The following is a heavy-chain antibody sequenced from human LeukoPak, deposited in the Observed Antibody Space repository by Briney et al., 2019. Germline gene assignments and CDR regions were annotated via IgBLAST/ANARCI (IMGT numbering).Heavy chain of an antibody. CDR2: IIPIFGTA. D-gene: IGHD5-24*01. V-gene: IGHV1-69*01. CDR1: GGTFNRYA. Sequence: SVKVSCKASGGTFNRYAISWVRQAPGQGLEWMGGIIPIFGTANYAQKFQGRVTITADESTSTAYMELSSLRSEDTAVYYCARWLQLGDYYFDYWGQGTLVTVSS. J-gene: IGHJ4*02. CDR3: ARWLQLGDYYFDY.